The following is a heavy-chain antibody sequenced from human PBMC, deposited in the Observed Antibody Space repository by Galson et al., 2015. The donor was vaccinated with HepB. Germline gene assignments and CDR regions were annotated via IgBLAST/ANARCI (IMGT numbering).Heavy chain of an antibody. CDR1: GFTFSSYA. V-gene: IGHV3-23*01. CDR3: AKGPIVLRFLEWLFDY. J-gene: IGHJ4*02. D-gene: IGHD3-3*01. CDR2: ISGSGGST. Sequence: SLRLSCAASGFTFSSYAMSWVRQAPGKGLEWVSAISGSGGSTYYADSVKGRFTISRDNSKNTLYLQMNSLRAEDTAVYYCAKGPIVLRFLEWLFDYWGQGTLVTVSS.